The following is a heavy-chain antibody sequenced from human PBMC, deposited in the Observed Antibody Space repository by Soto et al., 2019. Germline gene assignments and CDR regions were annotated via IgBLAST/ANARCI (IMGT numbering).Heavy chain of an antibody. V-gene: IGHV3-21*01. D-gene: IGHD4-17*01. CDR2: ITPRPMLL. Sequence: GGSRRLSCAASGFSFSASDMHWVRQAPGKGLECVSAITPRPMLLSYADSVRGRFIISRDDANDSVYLQMNSLSANDTAIYYCARLPYGDYPEDFWGQGTLVTVSS. J-gene: IGHJ4*02. CDR1: GFSFSASD. CDR3: ARLPYGDYPEDF.